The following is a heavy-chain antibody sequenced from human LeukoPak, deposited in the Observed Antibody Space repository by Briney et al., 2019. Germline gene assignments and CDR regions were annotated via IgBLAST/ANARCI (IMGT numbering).Heavy chain of an antibody. V-gene: IGHV3-23*01. CDR1: GFTFSSYA. CDR3: AKGIEYYYDSSGYISLG. CDR2: ISGSGGST. D-gene: IGHD3-22*01. Sequence: GGSLRLSCAASGFTFSSYAMSWVRQAPGKGLEWVSAISGSGGSTYYADSVKGRFTISRDNSKNTLYLQMNSLRAEDTAVYYCAKGIEYYYDSSGYISLGWGQGTLVTVSS. J-gene: IGHJ4*02.